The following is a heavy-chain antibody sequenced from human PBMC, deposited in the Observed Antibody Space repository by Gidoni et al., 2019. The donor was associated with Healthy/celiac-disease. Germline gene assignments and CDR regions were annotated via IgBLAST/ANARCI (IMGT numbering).Heavy chain of an antibody. D-gene: IGHD5-12*01. CDR1: GYSFTSYW. CDR3: ARVAGAMATTRRYFDY. V-gene: IGHV5-51*01. J-gene: IGHJ4*02. Sequence: EVQLVQSGAEVKKPGESLKISCKGSGYSFTSYWIGWVRQMPGKGLEWMGIIYPGDSDTRYSPSFQGQVTISADKSISSPKASDTAMYYCARVAGAMATTRRYFDYWGQGTLVTVSS. CDR2: IYPGDSDT.